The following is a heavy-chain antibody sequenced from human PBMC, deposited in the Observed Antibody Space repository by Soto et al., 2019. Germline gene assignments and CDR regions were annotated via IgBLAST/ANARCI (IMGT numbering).Heavy chain of an antibody. CDR1: GGSITTGGRY. CDR2: IYYSGNT. J-gene: IGHJ3*02. CDR3: APALVFTGGDGFDI. D-gene: IGHD1-1*01. V-gene: IGHV4-31*02. Sequence: QVRLQEWGPGLVKPSQTLSLKCSVSGGSITTGGRYWSWIRQLPGKGLEWIGDIYYSGNTYYNASLKSRVTIAVEADKNQFSLKLSSVTAADTAVYYCAPALVFTGGDGFDIWGQGRLVTVSS.